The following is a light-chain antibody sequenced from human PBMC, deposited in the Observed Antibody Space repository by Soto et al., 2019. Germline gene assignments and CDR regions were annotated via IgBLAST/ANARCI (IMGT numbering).Light chain of an antibody. CDR2: GAS. CDR1: QSVSNRY. Sequence: EIVLTQSPGTLSLSPGQRATLACRASQSVSNRYLAWYQQRPGQAPRLLIYGASTRATDTPDRFSGSGSGTDFTLTISRLEPEDFAVYYCQQYDSSGTFGQGTKVDIK. CDR3: QQYDSSGT. V-gene: IGKV3-20*01. J-gene: IGKJ1*01.